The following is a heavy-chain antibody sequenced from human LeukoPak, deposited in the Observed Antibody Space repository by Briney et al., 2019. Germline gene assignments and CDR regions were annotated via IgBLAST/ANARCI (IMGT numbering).Heavy chain of an antibody. CDR1: GGSISSYF. Sequence: RSETLSLTCVVSGGSISSYFWTWIRQSPAKGLEWIGEINESGETDYNPSLKSRAKISIDTSRGQFYLTLRSVAAADAAMYYCARVLGIAVVAGATEDNYFDPWGQGILVTVSS. J-gene: IGHJ5*02. CDR2: INESGET. D-gene: IGHD2-21*01. V-gene: IGHV4-34*01. CDR3: ARVLGIAVVAGATEDNYFDP.